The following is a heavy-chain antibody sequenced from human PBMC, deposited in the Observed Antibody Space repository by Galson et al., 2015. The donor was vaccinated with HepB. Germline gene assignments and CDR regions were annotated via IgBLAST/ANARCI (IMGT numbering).Heavy chain of an antibody. Sequence: SLRLSCAASGFTFGDYAMSWVRQAPGKGLEWVGFIRSKAYGGTTEYAASVKGRFTISRDDSKSIAYLQMNSLKTEDTAVYYCTRDRVEYSYGYPTQLGGMDVWGQGTTVTVSS. J-gene: IGHJ6*02. CDR3: TRDRVEYSYGYPTQLGGMDV. D-gene: IGHD5-18*01. CDR2: IRSKAYGGTT. V-gene: IGHV3-49*04. CDR1: GFTFGDYA.